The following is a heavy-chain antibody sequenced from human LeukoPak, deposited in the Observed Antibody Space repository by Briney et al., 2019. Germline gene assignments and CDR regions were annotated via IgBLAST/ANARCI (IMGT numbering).Heavy chain of an antibody. Sequence: SETLSLTCTVSGGSISSNSYYWGWIRQPPGKGLEWIGSIYYSGSTYYNPSLKSRVTISVDTSKNQFSLKLSSVTAADTAAYYCARDPHDSSGYYASYYYYYMDVWGKGTTVTVAS. CDR2: IYYSGST. V-gene: IGHV4-39*07. CDR3: ARDPHDSSGYYASYYYYYMDV. D-gene: IGHD3-22*01. CDR1: GGSISSNSYY. J-gene: IGHJ6*03.